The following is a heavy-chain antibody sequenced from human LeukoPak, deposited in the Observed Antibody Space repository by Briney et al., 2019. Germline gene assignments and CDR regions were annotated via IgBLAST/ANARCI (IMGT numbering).Heavy chain of an antibody. D-gene: IGHD5-18*01. CDR1: GYTFTGYY. CDR2: INPNSGGT. V-gene: IGHV1-2*02. J-gene: IGHJ4*02. CDR3: ARDVSDSYGPPKHYYFDY. Sequence: ASVSVSCKASGYTFTGYYMHWVRQAPGQGLEWMGWINPNSGGTNYAQKFQGRVTMTRDTSISTAYMELSRLRSDDTAVYYCARDVSDSYGPPKHYYFDYWGQGTLVTVSS.